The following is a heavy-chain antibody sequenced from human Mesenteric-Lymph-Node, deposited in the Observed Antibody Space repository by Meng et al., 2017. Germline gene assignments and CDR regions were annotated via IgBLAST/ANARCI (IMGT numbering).Heavy chain of an antibody. CDR3: AREIGGPYCGGDCSYYFDY. J-gene: IGHJ4*02. CDR1: GYTFTSYY. D-gene: IGHD2-21*02. Sequence: ASVKVSCKASGYTFTSYYMHWVRQAPGQGLEWMGIINPSGSSTSYAQKFQGRVTMTRDTSTSTVYMELSSLRSEDTAVYYCAREIGGPYCGGDCSYYFDYWGQGTLVTVSS. V-gene: IGHV1-46*01. CDR2: INPSGSST.